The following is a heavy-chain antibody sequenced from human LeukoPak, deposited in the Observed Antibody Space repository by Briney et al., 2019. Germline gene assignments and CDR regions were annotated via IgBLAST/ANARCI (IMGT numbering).Heavy chain of an antibody. CDR1: GFTFSSYW. CDR2: IDQDGSQK. J-gene: IGHJ3*02. V-gene: IGHV3-7*01. Sequence: QPGGSLRLSCATSGFTFSSYWMSWVRQAPGKGLEWVANIDQDGSQKYYLDSVKGRFTISRDNTKSSLYLQMNSLRAEDTAVYYCARNAFDIWGQGTMVTVSS. CDR3: ARNAFDI.